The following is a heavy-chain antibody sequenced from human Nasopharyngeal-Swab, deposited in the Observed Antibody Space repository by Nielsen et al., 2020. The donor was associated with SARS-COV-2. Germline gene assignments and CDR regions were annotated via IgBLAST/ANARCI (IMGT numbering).Heavy chain of an antibody. V-gene: IGHV3-23*01. CDR2: IDTSGGTT. Sequence: GGSLRLSCAASGFTFSNYAMSWVRQAPGKGLEWVSVIDTSGGTTFYADSVKGRFTISRDNSKNTLYLQMNSLRAEDTAIYYCAKDRVIRYSTWGQGTLVTVSS. CDR3: AKDRVIRYST. D-gene: IGHD5-12*01. J-gene: IGHJ4*02. CDR1: GFTFSNYA.